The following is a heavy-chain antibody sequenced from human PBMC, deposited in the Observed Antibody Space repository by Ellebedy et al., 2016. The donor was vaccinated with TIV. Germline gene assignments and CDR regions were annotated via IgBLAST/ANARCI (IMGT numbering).Heavy chain of an antibody. V-gene: IGHV1-69*13. CDR1: GGTFGTYA. CDR2: IMPIFSTS. D-gene: IGHD3-10*01. J-gene: IGHJ6*02. Sequence: AASVKVSCKASGGTFGTYAFNWVRQAPGQGLEWMGMIMPIFSTSNYAQIFQGRVTFTADESTATVSLELNSLRSDDTAGEYCARDHYPGGGMDVWGQGTTVTVSS. CDR3: ARDHYPGGGMDV.